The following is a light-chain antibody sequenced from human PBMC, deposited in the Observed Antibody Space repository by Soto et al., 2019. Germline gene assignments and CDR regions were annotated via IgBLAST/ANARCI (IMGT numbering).Light chain of an antibody. CDR3: QQYGSSPGVT. V-gene: IGKV3-20*01. Sequence: EIVLTQSPGTLSLSPGERATLSCRASRSVSSSYLAWYQQKPGQAPRLLIYGASSRATGIPDRFSGSGSGTDFTLTISRLESEDFAVYYCQQYGSSPGVTFGPGTTVDIK. CDR1: RSVSSSY. CDR2: GAS. J-gene: IGKJ3*01.